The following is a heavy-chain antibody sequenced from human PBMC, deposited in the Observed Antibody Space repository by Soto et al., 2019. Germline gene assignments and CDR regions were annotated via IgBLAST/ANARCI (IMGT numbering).Heavy chain of an antibody. J-gene: IGHJ4*02. CDR1: GFTFSDYY. Sequence: PGGSLRLSCAASGFTFSDYYMSWIRQAPGKGLEWVSYISSSGSTIYYADSVKGRFTISRDNAKNSLYLQMNSLRAEDTAVYYCARSARVEWSNSPVDYWGQGTLVTVSS. CDR3: ARSARVEWSNSPVDY. D-gene: IGHD3-3*01. V-gene: IGHV3-11*01. CDR2: ISSSGSTI.